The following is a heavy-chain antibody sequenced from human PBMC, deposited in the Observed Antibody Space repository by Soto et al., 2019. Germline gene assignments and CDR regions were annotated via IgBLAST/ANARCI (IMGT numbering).Heavy chain of an antibody. D-gene: IGHD2-21*01. CDR3: ARSAPGAYFGSYGMDV. Sequence: GGSLRLSCAASGFTVSSNYMSWVRQAPGKGLEWVSVIYSGGSTYYADSVKGRFTISRDNSKNTLYLQMNSLRAEDTAVYYCARSAPGAYFGSYGMDVWGQGTTVTVSS. CDR2: IYSGGST. V-gene: IGHV3-66*01. CDR1: GFTVSSNY. J-gene: IGHJ6*02.